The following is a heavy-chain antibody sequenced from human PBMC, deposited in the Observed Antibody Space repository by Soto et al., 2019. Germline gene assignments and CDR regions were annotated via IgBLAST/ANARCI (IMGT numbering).Heavy chain of an antibody. J-gene: IGHJ4*02. CDR3: AREAPYNYYDSSGYQIDY. CDR1: GFTFSSYS. D-gene: IGHD3-22*01. V-gene: IGHV3-48*02. CDR2: ISSSSTI. Sequence: GGSLRLSCAASGFTFSSYSMNWVRQAPGKGLEWVSYISSSSTIYYADSVKGRFTISRDNAKNSLYLQMNSLRDEDTAVYYCAREAPYNYYDSSGYQIDYWGQGTLVTVSS.